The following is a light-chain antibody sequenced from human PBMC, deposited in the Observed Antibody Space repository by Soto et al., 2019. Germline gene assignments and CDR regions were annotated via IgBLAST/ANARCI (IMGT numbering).Light chain of an antibody. CDR2: SNN. J-gene: IGLJ2*01. V-gene: IGLV1-44*01. CDR1: GSNIGSNT. CDR3: AAWDDNLNGVI. Sequence: QSVLTQPPSASGTPGQRVTISCSGSGSNIGSNTVNWYQQLPGTAPKLLIFSNNQRPSGVPDRFSGSKSGTSASLAISGLQSEDEADYYCAAWDDNLNGVIFGGGTQLTVL.